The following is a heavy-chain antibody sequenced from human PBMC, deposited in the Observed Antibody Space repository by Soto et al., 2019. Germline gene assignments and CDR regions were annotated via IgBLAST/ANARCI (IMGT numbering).Heavy chain of an antibody. CDR3: ARDYYKYYDSSGYYRSPAY. J-gene: IGHJ4*02. D-gene: IGHD3-22*01. Sequence: GGSLRLSCAASGFTFSSYAMHCVLQAPGKGLEWVALISYDGSDKDYADSVKGRFTISRDNSRNTLFLQMNSLRAEDTAVYYCARDYYKYYDSSGYYRSPAYWGQGTLVTVSS. CDR1: GFTFSSYA. CDR2: ISYDGSDK. V-gene: IGHV3-30-3*01.